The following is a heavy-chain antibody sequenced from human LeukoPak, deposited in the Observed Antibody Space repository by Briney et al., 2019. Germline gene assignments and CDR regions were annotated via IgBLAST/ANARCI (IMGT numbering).Heavy chain of an antibody. CDR1: GGSISSHY. J-gene: IGHJ4*02. CDR2: IYYSGST. D-gene: IGHD5-12*01. CDR3: AREPPGVATIGGLDY. Sequence: SETLSLTCTVSGGSISSHYWSWIRQPPGKGLEWIGYIYYSGSTNYNPSLKSRVTISVDTSKNQFSLKLSSVTAADTAVYYCAREPPGVATIGGLDYWGQGTLVTVSS. V-gene: IGHV4-59*11.